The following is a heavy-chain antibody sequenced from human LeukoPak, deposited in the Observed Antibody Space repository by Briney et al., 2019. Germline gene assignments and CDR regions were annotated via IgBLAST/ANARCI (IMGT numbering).Heavy chain of an antibody. D-gene: IGHD6-13*01. CDR2: INPNSGGT. CDR3: AREWSSSCIDY. V-gene: IGHV1-2*02. Sequence: ASVKVSCKASGYTFTGYYMHWVRQAPGQGLEWMGWINPNSGGTDYAQKFQGRVTMTRDTSISTAYMELSRLRSDDTAVYHCAREWSSSCIDYWGQGTLVTVSS. J-gene: IGHJ4*02. CDR1: GYTFTGYY.